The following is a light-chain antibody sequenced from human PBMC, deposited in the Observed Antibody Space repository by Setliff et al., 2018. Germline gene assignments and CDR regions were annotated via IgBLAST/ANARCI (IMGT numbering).Light chain of an antibody. J-gene: IGLJ1*01. CDR3: NAYTAGTTYV. CDR1: SGDVGSYDL. Sequence: QSALTQPASVSGSPGQSITISCSGTSGDVGSYDLVSWYQQHPGKAPKLIIYGVSNRPSGVSSRFSGSKSGNTASLTISGLQTEDEADYYCNAYTAGTTYVFGTGTKVTVL. V-gene: IGLV2-14*03. CDR2: GVS.